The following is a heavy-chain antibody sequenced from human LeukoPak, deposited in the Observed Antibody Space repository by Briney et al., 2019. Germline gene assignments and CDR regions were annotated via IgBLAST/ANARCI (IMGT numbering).Heavy chain of an antibody. V-gene: IGHV1-2*02. CDR1: GYTFTAYY. CDR2: INPNSGGT. D-gene: IGHD3-10*01. Sequence: ASVKVSCTASGYTFTAYYIHWVRQAPGQGLEWMGWINPNSGGTNYAQKFQDRVTMTRDTSISTAYMELSRLRSDDAAVYYCARDLSYYGSGISYFDFWGQGTLVTVSS. CDR3: ARDLSYYGSGISYFDF. J-gene: IGHJ4*02.